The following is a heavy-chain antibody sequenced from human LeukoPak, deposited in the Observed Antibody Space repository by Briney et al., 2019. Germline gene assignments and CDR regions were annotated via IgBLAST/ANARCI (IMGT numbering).Heavy chain of an antibody. V-gene: IGHV4-59*08. Sequence: SETLSLTCTVSGGSISSYYWSWIRQPPGKGLEWIGYIYYSGSTNYNPSLKSRVTISVDTSKNQFSLKLSSVTAADTAVYYCASLEFGELLLDYWGQGTLVTVSS. D-gene: IGHD3-10*01. CDR2: IYYSGST. CDR3: ASLEFGELLLDY. CDR1: GGSISSYY. J-gene: IGHJ4*02.